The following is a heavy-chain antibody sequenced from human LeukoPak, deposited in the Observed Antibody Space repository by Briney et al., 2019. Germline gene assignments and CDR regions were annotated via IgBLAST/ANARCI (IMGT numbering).Heavy chain of an antibody. V-gene: IGHV4-61*08. Sequence: SETLSLTCVVSGVSISSGDYYWSWIRQPPGKGLEWLGYVYYSGSTNSNPSLKSRVTISVDTSKNLFSLKLNSLTAADTAVYYCARGDLVWTAPLDYWGQGTLVIVSS. J-gene: IGHJ4*02. CDR3: ARGDLVWTAPLDY. D-gene: IGHD3/OR15-3a*01. CDR1: GVSISSGDYY. CDR2: VYYSGST.